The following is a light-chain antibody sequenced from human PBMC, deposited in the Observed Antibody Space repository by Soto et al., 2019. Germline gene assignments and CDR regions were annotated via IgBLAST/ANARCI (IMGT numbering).Light chain of an antibody. Sequence: EVVMTQSPDTLSVSPGETVTLSCRASQSVRSKLAWYQQKPGQAPRLFIYGASTRATGIPARFSGSGSGTEFALTISSLQSEDFAIYYCQQYNKWPPITFGQGTRLEIK. CDR1: QSVRSK. V-gene: IGKV3-15*01. CDR2: GAS. CDR3: QQYNKWPPIT. J-gene: IGKJ5*01.